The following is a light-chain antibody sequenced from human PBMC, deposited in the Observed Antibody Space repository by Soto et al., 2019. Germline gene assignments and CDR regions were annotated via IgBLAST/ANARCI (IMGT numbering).Light chain of an antibody. J-gene: IGKJ1*01. CDR3: QQSYSTPWT. CDR2: AAS. Sequence: DIQVTQSPSSLSASIGDRVSITCRASLDIGNDLDWYQQKPGKAPKLLIYAASSLQSGVPSRFSGSGSGTDFTLTISSLQPEDFATYYCQQSYSTPWTFGQGTKL. CDR1: LDIGND. V-gene: IGKV1-39*01.